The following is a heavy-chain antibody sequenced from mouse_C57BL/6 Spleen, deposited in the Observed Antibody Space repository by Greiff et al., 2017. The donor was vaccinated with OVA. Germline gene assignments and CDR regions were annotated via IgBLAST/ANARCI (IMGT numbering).Heavy chain of an antibody. Sequence: VQLQQSGAELVKPGASVKLSCKASGYTFTSYWMHWVKQRPGQGLEWIGMIHPNSGSTNYNEKFKSKATLTVDKSSSTAYMQLSSLTSEDSAVYYCARSYYGNYDYFDHWGQGTTLTVSS. CDR2: IHPNSGST. CDR3: ARSYYGNYDYFDH. J-gene: IGHJ2*01. V-gene: IGHV1-64*01. CDR1: GYTFTSYW. D-gene: IGHD2-1*01.